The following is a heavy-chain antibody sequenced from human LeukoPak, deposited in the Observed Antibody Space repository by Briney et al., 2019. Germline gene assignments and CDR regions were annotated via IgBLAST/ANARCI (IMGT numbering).Heavy chain of an antibody. J-gene: IGHJ5*02. CDR1: GFTFSSYW. D-gene: IGHD5-18*01. CDR3: ARARGYSYGQTNWFDP. V-gene: IGHV3-7*01. Sequence: GGSLRLSCAASGFTFSSYWMSWVRQAPGKGLEWVANIKQDGSEKYYVDSVKGRLTISRDNAKNSLYLQMNSLRAEDTAVYYCARARGYSYGQTNWFDPWGQGTLVTVSS. CDR2: IKQDGSEK.